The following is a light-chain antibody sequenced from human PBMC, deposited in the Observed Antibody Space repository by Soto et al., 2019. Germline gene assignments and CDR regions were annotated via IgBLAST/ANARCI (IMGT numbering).Light chain of an antibody. CDR3: SSYTSSSTQV. CDR2: EVS. CDR1: SSDVGGYNY. V-gene: IGLV2-14*01. Sequence: QSVLTQPASVSGSPGQSITISCTGTSSDVGGYNYVSWYQQHPGKAPKLMIYEVSNRPSGVSNRFSGSKSGNTASLTISGLQAEDEADYYCSSYTSSSTQVFGGGTKVT. J-gene: IGLJ2*01.